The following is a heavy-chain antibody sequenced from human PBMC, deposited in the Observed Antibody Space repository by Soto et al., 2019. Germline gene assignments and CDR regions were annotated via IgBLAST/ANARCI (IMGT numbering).Heavy chain of an antibody. CDR2: IYYSGST. D-gene: IGHD6-13*01. Sequence: SQTLSLTCTVSGGSISSSSYYWGLIRQPPGKGLEWIGSIYYSGSTYYNPSLKSRVTISVDTSKNQFSLKLSSVTAADTAVYYCARISYPTAAAGTGFNYWGQGTLVTVSS. V-gene: IGHV4-39*01. J-gene: IGHJ4*02. CDR3: ARISYPTAAAGTGFNY. CDR1: GGSISSSSYY.